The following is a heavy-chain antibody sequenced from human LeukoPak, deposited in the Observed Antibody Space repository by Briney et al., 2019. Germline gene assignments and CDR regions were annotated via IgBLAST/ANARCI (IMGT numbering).Heavy chain of an antibody. CDR3: ARGGCSSTSCSTDRSLRYFDWLLTNYYYYGMDV. CDR1: GFTFSSYA. Sequence: PGGYLRLSCAASGFTFSSYAMHWVRQAPGKGLEWVAVISYDGSNKYYADSVKGRFTISRDNSKNTLYLQMNSLRAEDTAVYYCARGGCSSTSCSTDRSLRYFDWLLTNYYYYGMDVWGQGTTVTVSS. CDR2: ISYDGSNK. D-gene: IGHD3-9*01. V-gene: IGHV3-30-3*01. J-gene: IGHJ6*02.